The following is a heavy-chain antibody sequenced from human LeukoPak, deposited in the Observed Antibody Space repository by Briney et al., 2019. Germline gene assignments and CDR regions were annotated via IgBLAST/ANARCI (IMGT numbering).Heavy chain of an antibody. CDR2: IYYSGST. V-gene: IGHV4-39*07. Sequence: SETLSLACTVSGGSISSSSYYWGWIRQPPGKGLEWIGSIYYSGSTYYNPSLKSRVTISVDTSKNQFSLKLSSVTAADTAVYYCARGRSEDIVVVPAAISLFDPWGQGTLVTVSS. J-gene: IGHJ5*02. D-gene: IGHD2-2*01. CDR3: ARGRSEDIVVVPAAISLFDP. CDR1: GGSISSSSYY.